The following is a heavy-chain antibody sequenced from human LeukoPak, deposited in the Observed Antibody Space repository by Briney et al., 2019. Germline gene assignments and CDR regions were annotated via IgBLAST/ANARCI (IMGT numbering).Heavy chain of an antibody. Sequence: GGSLRLSCVGSGFIFSNAWMSWVRQAPGKGLEWVGRIKSKTDGGTIEYAAPVKGRFTISRDDSKNTLYLQMNSLRAEDTAVYYCAKGYCSSTSCYRFDYWGQGTLVTVSS. J-gene: IGHJ4*02. V-gene: IGHV3-15*01. CDR2: IKSKTDGGTI. CDR3: AKGYCSSTSCYRFDY. D-gene: IGHD2-2*01. CDR1: GFIFSNAW.